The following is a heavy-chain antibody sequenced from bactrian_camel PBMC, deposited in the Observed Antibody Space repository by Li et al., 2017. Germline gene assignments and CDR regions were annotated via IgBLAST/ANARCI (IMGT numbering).Heavy chain of an antibody. Sequence: HVQLVESGGGSVQVGGSLRLSCVASGHSISRYYMGWFRQGPGKEREGVAFIDTGGATNYAYSAAGRFTISRDNANNALYLQMNSLNPEDTAMYICAADLRCPFKKDDAIWGQGTQVTVS. D-gene: IGHD1*01. J-gene: IGHJ4*01. CDR3: AADLRCPFKKDDAI. V-gene: IGHV3S57*01. CDR1: GHSISRYY. CDR2: IDTGGAT.